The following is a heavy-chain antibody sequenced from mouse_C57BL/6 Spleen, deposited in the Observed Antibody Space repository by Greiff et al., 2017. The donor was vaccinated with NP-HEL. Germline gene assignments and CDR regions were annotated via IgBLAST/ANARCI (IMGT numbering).Heavy chain of an antibody. J-gene: IGHJ2*01. V-gene: IGHV1-64*01. CDR3: AKSYYGSSQYYFDY. CDR2: IHPNSGST. D-gene: IGHD1-1*01. CDR1: GYTFTSYC. Sequence: QVQLKQPGAELVKPGASVKLSCKASGYTFTSYCMHWVKQRPGQGLEWIGMIHPNSGSTNYNEKFKSKATLTVDKSSSTAYMQLSSLTSEDSAVYYCAKSYYGSSQYYFDYWGKGTTLTVSS.